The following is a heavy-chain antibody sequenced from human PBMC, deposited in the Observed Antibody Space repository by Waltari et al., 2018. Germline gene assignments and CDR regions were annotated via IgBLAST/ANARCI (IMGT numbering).Heavy chain of an antibody. CDR3: AREGYATGLWYFDI. D-gene: IGHD3-9*01. CDR2: MNSDGSAR. Sequence: EVQLVASGGGLVPPGGSRRLSCAVSGLTFTNYWMHWVRQAPGKGLEWVSRMNSDGSARTYADSVKGRFTTSRDNAKNTLYLQMNSLRAEDTAMYYCAREGYATGLWYFDIWGRGTLVTVSS. CDR1: GLTFTNYW. V-gene: IGHV3-74*01. J-gene: IGHJ2*01.